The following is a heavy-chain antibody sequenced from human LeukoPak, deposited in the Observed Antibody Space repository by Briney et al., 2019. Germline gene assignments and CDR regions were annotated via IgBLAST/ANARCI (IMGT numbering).Heavy chain of an antibody. V-gene: IGHV3-74*01. CDR3: ARAGDTAMVPVDY. CDR1: GFSLSTYW. D-gene: IGHD5-18*01. Sequence: GGSLRLSCAASGFSLSTYWMHWVRQAPGKGLVWVSRINPDGSSPNYADSVKGRFTISRDNSKNTLYLQMNSLRAEDTAVYYCARAGDTAMVPVDYWGQGTLVTVSS. J-gene: IGHJ4*02. CDR2: INPDGSSP.